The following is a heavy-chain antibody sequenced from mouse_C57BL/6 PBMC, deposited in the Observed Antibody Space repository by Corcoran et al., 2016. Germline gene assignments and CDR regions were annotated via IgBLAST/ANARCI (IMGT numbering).Heavy chain of an antibody. Sequence: QVTLKESGPGILQSSQTLSLTCSFSGFSLSTSGMGVSWIRQPSGKGLEWLAHIYWDDDKRYNPSLKSRLTISKDTSRNQVFLKITSVDTADTATYYCARDYDYDDGDWYFDVWGTGTTVTVSS. V-gene: IGHV8-12*01. CDR1: GFSLSTSGMG. D-gene: IGHD2-4*01. CDR2: IYWDDDK. CDR3: ARDYDYDDGDWYFDV. J-gene: IGHJ1*03.